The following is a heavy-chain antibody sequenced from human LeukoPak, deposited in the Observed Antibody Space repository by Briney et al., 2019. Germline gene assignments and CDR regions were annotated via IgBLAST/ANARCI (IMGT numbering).Heavy chain of an antibody. CDR1: GYTFIGYY. V-gene: IGHV1-2*02. CDR3: ARDKKVLWFGELPYGYYYYGMDV. Sequence: ASVKVSCKASGYTFIGYYMRWVRQAPGQGLAWMGWINPNSGGTNYAQKFQGRVTMTRDTSISTAYMELSRLRSDDTAVYYCARDKKVLWFGELPYGYYYYGMDVWGQGTTVTVSS. D-gene: IGHD3-10*01. CDR2: INPNSGGT. J-gene: IGHJ6*02.